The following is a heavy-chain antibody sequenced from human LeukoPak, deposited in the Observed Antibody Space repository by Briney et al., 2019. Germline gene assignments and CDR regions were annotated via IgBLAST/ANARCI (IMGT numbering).Heavy chain of an antibody. V-gene: IGHV4-59*02. J-gene: IGHJ4*02. CDR2: VYYTGSS. D-gene: IGHD3-10*01. CDR3: AGYGSGSYYKAFDF. CDR1: GGSVSSDY. Sequence: SETLSLICTVSGGSVSSDYWSWIRQPPGKGLEWIGYVYYTGSSYYNPSLKSRATTSIDMSKNQFSLKLTSMTAADTAVYYCAGYGSGSYYKAFDFWGQGILVTVSS.